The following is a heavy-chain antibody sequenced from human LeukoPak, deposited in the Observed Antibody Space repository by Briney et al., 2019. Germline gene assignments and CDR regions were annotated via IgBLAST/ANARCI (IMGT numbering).Heavy chain of an antibody. V-gene: IGHV3-74*01. CDR1: GFTFSSDW. CDR3: AKDAMAVAGNVNWFDP. CDR2: INSDGSST. Sequence: GGSLRLSCAASGFTFSSDWMHWVRQAQGKGLVWVSRINSDGSSTSYADSVKGRFTISRDNSKNTLYLQMITLRAEDTAVYYCAKDAMAVAGNVNWFDPWAREPWSPSPQ. D-gene: IGHD6-19*01. J-gene: IGHJ5*02.